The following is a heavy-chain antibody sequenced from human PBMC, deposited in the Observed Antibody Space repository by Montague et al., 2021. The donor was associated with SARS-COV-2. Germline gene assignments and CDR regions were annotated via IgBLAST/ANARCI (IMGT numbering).Heavy chain of an antibody. J-gene: IGHJ4*02. CDR3: ADDFPSGRYL. CDR2: ISTSGFKT. V-gene: IGHV3-23*01. D-gene: IGHD1-26*01. CDR1: GFTFGSYA. Sequence: RLSCAASGFTFGSYALSWVRQAPGKGLEWVSAISTSGFKTYYADSVRGRFIISRDKSKNTLYLQMNSLRADDTAVYYCADDFPSGRYLWGQGVLVTVSS.